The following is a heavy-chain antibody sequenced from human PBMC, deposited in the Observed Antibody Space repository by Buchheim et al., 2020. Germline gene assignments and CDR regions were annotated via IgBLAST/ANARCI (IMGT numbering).Heavy chain of an antibody. Sequence: EVQLVESGGGLVQPGGSLRLSCAASGFTFRSYSMNWVRHAPGKGLEWVSSISSSSSYIYYADSVRGRFTISRDNAKNSLYLQMNSLRAEDTAVYYCAGEDSPWSPLGYWGQGTL. CDR2: ISSSSSYI. CDR3: AGEDSPWSPLGY. D-gene: IGHD2-8*02. V-gene: IGHV3-21*01. CDR1: GFTFRSYS. J-gene: IGHJ4*02.